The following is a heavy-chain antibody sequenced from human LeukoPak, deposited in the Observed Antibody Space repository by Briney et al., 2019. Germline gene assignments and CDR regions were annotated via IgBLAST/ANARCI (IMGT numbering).Heavy chain of an antibody. CDR3: ARDSYGDYGVDS. CDR1: GFTFSSYG. CDR2: ISYDGSNK. J-gene: IGHJ4*02. V-gene: IGHV3-30*03. Sequence: GGSLRLSCAASGFTFSSYGMHWVRQAPGKGLEWVAVISYDGSNKYYADSVKGRFTISRDSAKNSLYLQMNSLRDEDTAVYYCARDSYGDYGVDSWGQGTLVTVSS. D-gene: IGHD4-17*01.